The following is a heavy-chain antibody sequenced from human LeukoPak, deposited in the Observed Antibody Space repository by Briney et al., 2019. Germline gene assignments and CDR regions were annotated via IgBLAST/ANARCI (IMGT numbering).Heavy chain of an antibody. CDR3: ARGHCSSTSCPITYYDFWSGYYMEYYFDY. D-gene: IGHD3-3*01. CDR1: GYTFTGYY. CDR2: MNPKSGNT. Sequence: ASVKVSCKASGYTFTGYYMHWVRQATGQGLEWMGWMNPKSGNTGPAQKFQGRVTMTRDTSISTAYMELSRLRSDDTAVYYCARGHCSSTSCPITYYDFWSGYYMEYYFDYWGQGTLVTVSS. V-gene: IGHV1-2*02. J-gene: IGHJ4*02.